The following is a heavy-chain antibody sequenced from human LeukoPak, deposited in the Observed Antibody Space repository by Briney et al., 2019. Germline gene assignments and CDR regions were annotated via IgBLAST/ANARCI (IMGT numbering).Heavy chain of an antibody. J-gene: IGHJ4*02. V-gene: IGHV1-46*01. Sequence: GASVKVSCKASGYTFTSYWIQWVRQAPGQGLGWMGLINPDGGSTAYAHRFQGRVTMTRDTSTSTVYMDLSSLRSEDTAVYYCARAPRNSSTMLDYWGQGTLVTVSS. CDR3: ARAPRNSSTMLDY. CDR2: INPDGGST. CDR1: GYTFTSYW. D-gene: IGHD6-13*01.